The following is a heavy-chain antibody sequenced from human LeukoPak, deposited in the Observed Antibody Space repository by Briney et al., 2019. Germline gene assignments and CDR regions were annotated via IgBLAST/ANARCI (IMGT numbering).Heavy chain of an antibody. V-gene: IGHV1-18*01. D-gene: IGHD2-21*01. CDR3: ARDEVHIVVASDAFDI. Sequence: ASVKVSCKASGYTFTSYGISWVRQAPGQGLEWMGWISAYNGNTNYAQKLQGRVTMTTDTSTSTAYMELRSLRSDDTAVYYCARDEVHIVVASDAFDIWGQGIMVTVSS. J-gene: IGHJ3*02. CDR2: ISAYNGNT. CDR1: GYTFTSYG.